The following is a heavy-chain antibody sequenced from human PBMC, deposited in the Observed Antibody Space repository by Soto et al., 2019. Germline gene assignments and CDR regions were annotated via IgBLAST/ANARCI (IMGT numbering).Heavy chain of an antibody. J-gene: IGHJ4*02. CDR3: AGGPLVVLNYFEA. CDR1: GGTFRNYP. V-gene: IGHV1-69*02. CDR2: IFPLTDIP. Sequence: QVQLVQSGTEVKKPGSSVKVSCKASGGTFRNYPINWVRQAPGQGLEWMGSIFPLTDIPDYAQNFQARLTISADKSTSTAYMGLSSLTSDDAAMYFCAGGPLVVLNYFEAWGQGTLVTVSS.